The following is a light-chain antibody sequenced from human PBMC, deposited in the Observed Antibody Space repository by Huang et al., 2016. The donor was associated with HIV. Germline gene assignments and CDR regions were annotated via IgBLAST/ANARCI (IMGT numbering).Light chain of an antibody. CDR3: QQYNSYSKT. Sequence: DIQMTQSPSTLSASVGDRVTITCRASQNLSSWLAWYQQKPGKAPKLLIYKASSLEREVPSRFSGSGSGTEFTLTISSLQPDDFATYYCQQYNSYSKTFGQGTKVEIK. CDR1: QNLSSW. CDR2: KAS. J-gene: IGKJ1*01. V-gene: IGKV1-5*03.